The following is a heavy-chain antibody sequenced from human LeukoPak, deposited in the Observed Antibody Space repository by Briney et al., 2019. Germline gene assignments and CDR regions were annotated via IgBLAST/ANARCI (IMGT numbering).Heavy chain of an antibody. J-gene: IGHJ5*02. D-gene: IGHD2/OR15-2a*01. CDR2: IYYSGST. CDR3: ARAPILSWFDP. CDR1: GGSISSGDYY. V-gene: IGHV4-30-4*08. Sequence: PSETLSLTCTVSGGSISSGDYYWSWIRQPPGKGLEWIGYIYYSGSTYYNPSLKSRVTISVDTSKNQFSLKLSSVTAADTAVYYCARAPILSWFDPWGQGTLVTVSS.